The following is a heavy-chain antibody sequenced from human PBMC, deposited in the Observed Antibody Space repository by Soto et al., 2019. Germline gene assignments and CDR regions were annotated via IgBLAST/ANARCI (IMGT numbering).Heavy chain of an antibody. J-gene: IGHJ4*02. CDR3: ARDQGWSKYCSGGSCYRDDY. D-gene: IGHD2-15*01. V-gene: IGHV1-69*08. Sequence: QVQLVQSGAEVKKPGSSVKVSCKASGCTFSSYTISWVRQAPGQGLEWMGRIIPILGIANYAQKFQGRVTITADKSTSTAYMELSSLRSEDTAVYYCARDQGWSKYCSGGSCYRDDYWGQGTLVTVSS. CDR1: GCTFSSYT. CDR2: IIPILGIA.